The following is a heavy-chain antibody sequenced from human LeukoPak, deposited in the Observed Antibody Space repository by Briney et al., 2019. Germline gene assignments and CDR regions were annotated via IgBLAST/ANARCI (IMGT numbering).Heavy chain of an antibody. J-gene: IGHJ4*02. CDR2: IKEDGSEK. V-gene: IGHV3-7*03. Sequence: GGSLRLSCAASGFTFSSYWMSWVRQAPGKGLEWVANIKEDGSEKFHVGSVRGRFTISRDNAKNSLYLQMNSLRVEDTAVYYCAKDPSYDPLYYFDYWGQGTLVTVSS. D-gene: IGHD3-3*01. CDR3: AKDPSYDPLYYFDY. CDR1: GFTFSSYW.